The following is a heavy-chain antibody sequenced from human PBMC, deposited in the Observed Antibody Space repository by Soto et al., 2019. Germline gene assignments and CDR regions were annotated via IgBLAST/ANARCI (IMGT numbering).Heavy chain of an antibody. CDR2: IYYTGST. Sequence: SETLSLTCTVSGGSISSYYWSWIRQPPGKGLEWIGYIYYTGSTNYNPSLKSRVTISVDRSKNQFSLKLSSVTAADTAVYYCAAGGGLPRYYWGQGTLVTVPQ. CDR1: GGSISSYY. J-gene: IGHJ4*02. CDR3: AAGGGLPRYY. V-gene: IGHV4-59*12. D-gene: IGHD5-12*01.